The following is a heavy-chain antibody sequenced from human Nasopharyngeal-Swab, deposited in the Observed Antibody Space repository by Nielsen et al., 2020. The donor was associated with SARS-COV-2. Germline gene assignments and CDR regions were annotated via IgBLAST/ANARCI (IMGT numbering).Heavy chain of an antibody. CDR2: IWHDGSTK. J-gene: IGHJ6*03. CDR3: ARDGSTIRRGPDYYYYYIDL. Sequence: WIRQPPGKGLEWVAVIWHDGSTKYYADSVKARFTVSRDNSKNRLYLQMNSLRAEDTAVYFCARDGSTIRRGPDYYYYYIDLWGKGTTVTVSS. D-gene: IGHD2/OR15-2a*01. V-gene: IGHV3-33*01.